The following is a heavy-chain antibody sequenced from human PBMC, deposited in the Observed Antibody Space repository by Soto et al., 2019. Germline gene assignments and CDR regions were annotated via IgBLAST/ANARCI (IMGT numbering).Heavy chain of an antibody. J-gene: IGHJ6*02. CDR1: GGSIRSGGYY. CDR2: IYYSGST. Sequence: SETLSLTCTVSGGSIRSGGYYWSWVRQSPRRGLEWIGNIYYSGSTYYSPSLKSRLTISVDTSKNQFSLNLSSVTAADTAVYYCARDRLMATAGTARHYFGLDVWGQGTTVTVSS. V-gene: IGHV4-31*03. D-gene: IGHD5-18*01. CDR3: ARDRLMATAGTARHYFGLDV.